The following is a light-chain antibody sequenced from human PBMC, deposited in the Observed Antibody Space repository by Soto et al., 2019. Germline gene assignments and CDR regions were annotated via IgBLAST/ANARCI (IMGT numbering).Light chain of an antibody. CDR1: QDISNY. CDR2: DAS. CDR3: QQYDNLPPLT. J-gene: IGKJ4*01. V-gene: IGKV1-33*01. Sequence: DIQMTQSPSSLSASVGDRVTITCQASQDISNYLNWYQQKPGKAPKLLIYDASNLETGVPSRFXGSGSGTDFTLTISSLQPEDIATYYCQQYDNLPPLTFGGGTKVEIK.